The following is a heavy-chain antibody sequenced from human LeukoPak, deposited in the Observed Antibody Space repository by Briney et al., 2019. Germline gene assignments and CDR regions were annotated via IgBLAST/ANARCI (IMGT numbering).Heavy chain of an antibody. V-gene: IGHV3-23*01. CDR3: AKGSVATMVTDYYYYMDV. Sequence: PGGSLRLSCAASGFTFSSYAMSWVRQAPGKGLEWVSAISGSGGSTYYADSVKGRFTISRDNSKNTLYLRMNSLRAEDTAVYYCAKGSVATMVTDYYYYMDVWGKGTTVTVSS. D-gene: IGHD5-12*01. J-gene: IGHJ6*03. CDR2: ISGSGGST. CDR1: GFTFSSYA.